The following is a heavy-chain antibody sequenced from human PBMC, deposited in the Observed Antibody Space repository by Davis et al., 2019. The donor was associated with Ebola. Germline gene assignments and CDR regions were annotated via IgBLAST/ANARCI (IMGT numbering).Heavy chain of an antibody. CDR3: TTLGGDYYYYFYMDV. J-gene: IGHJ6*03. V-gene: IGHV3-15*01. D-gene: IGHD3-3*01. CDR1: GFTFSNYW. CDR2: IKAKTEGGTT. Sequence: PGGSLRLSCAASGFTFSNYWMSWVRQAPGKGLEWVGLIKAKTEGGTTDYAAPVKGRFTISRDDSKNSLYLQMNSLKSEDTAVYFCTTLGGDYYYYFYMDVWGKGTTVTVSS.